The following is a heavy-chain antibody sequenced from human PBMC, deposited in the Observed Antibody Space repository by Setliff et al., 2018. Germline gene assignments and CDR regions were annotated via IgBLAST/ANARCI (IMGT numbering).Heavy chain of an antibody. J-gene: IGHJ4*02. D-gene: IGHD4-4*01. Sequence: PGGSLRLSCAASGFTFSSHWMSWVRQAPGKGLEWVANIKQDGSEKYYVDSVKGRFTVSRDNSKNTLYLQMNSLRGEDTAVYYCAKDTGYYFDYWGQGTLVTVSS. V-gene: IGHV3-7*03. CDR3: AKDTGYYFDY. CDR1: GFTFSSHW. CDR2: IKQDGSEK.